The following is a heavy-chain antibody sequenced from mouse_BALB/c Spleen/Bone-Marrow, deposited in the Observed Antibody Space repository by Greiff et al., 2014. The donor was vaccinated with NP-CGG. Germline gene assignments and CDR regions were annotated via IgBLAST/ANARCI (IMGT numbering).Heavy chain of an antibody. J-gene: IGHJ2*01. V-gene: IGHV1S29*02. CDR2: IYTYNGVT. Sequence: VQLQQSGPELVKPGASVKMSCKASGYTFTDYNIHWGKQSHGKSLEWIGYIYTYNGVTGYNQKFKTKATLTVDHSSITAYMELRSLTSEDSAVYYCARGLWGNYYFDYWGQGTTLTVSS. D-gene: IGHD2-1*01. CDR3: ARGLWGNYYFDY. CDR1: GYTFTDYN.